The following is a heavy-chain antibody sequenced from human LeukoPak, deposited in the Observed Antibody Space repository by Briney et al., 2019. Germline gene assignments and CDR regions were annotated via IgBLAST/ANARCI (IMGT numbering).Heavy chain of an antibody. J-gene: IGHJ4*02. V-gene: IGHV4-4*07. CDR3: ARDPGSGYYYRAFDY. D-gene: IGHD3-22*01. Sequence: SETLSLTCTVSGGSISSYYWSWIRQPAGKGLEWIGRIYTSGSTNYNPSLKRRVTISVDKSKNQFSLKLSSVTAADTAVYYCARDPGSGYYYRAFDYWGQGTLVTVSS. CDR2: IYTSGST. CDR1: GGSISSYY.